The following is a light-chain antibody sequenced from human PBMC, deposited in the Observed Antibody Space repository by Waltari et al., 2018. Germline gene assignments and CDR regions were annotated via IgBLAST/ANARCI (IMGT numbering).Light chain of an antibody. CDR3: QQYNSYPLT. V-gene: IGKV1-5*03. Sequence: DIQITQSPSTLSASVGDRVTITCRASQSISSWLAWYQQKPRKAPKLLIYKASSLESGVPSRFSGSGSGTEFTLTISSLQPDDFATYYCQQYNSYPLTFGGGTKVEIK. CDR1: QSISSW. J-gene: IGKJ4*01. CDR2: KAS.